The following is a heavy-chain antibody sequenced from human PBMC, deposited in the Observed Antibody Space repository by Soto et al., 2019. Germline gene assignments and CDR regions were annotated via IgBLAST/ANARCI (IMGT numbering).Heavy chain of an antibody. D-gene: IGHD6-6*01. CDR3: ARGGFSSSYRLDD. CDR2: IIPMFGTA. CDR1: GGTLSNYA. J-gene: IGHJ4*02. Sequence: QVQLVHSGAEVKKPGSSVKVSCKASGGTLSNYAINWVRQAPGQGLELMGGIIPMFGTANYAQKFQGRVTITADGSTSTAYMELSSLRSEDTAVYYCARGGFSSSYRLDDWCQGALVAVSS. V-gene: IGHV1-69*01.